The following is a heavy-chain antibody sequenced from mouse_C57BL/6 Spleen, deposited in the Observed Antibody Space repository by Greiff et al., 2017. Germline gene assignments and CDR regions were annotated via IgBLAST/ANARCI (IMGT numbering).Heavy chain of an antibody. V-gene: IGHV5-9*01. CDR3: ARHEGAGSWFAY. CDR1: GFTFSSYT. D-gene: IGHD3-3*01. Sequence: EVQRVESGGGLVKPGGSLKLSCAASGFTFSSYTMSWVRQTPEKRLEWVATISGGGGNTYYPDSVKGRFTISRDNAKNTLYLQMSSLRSEDTALYYCARHEGAGSWFAYWGQGTLVTVSA. CDR2: ISGGGGNT. J-gene: IGHJ3*01.